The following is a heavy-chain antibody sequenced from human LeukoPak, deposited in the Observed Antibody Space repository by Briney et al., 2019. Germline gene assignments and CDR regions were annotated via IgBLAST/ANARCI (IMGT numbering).Heavy chain of an antibody. CDR1: GYTFTGYY. CDR2: INPNSGGT. J-gene: IGHJ5*02. D-gene: IGHD3-3*01. Sequence: GASVKVSCKASGYTFTGYYMHWVRQAPGQGLEWMGWINPNSGGTNYAQKFQGRVTMTRDTSISTAYMELSRLRSDDTAVYYCARDSDGGPYYDFWSGYHPNWFDLWGQGTLVTVSS. V-gene: IGHV1-2*02. CDR3: ARDSDGGPYYDFWSGYHPNWFDL.